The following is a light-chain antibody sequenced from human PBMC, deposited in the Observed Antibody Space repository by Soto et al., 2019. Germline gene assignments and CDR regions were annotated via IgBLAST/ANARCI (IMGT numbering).Light chain of an antibody. J-gene: IGLJ2*01. V-gene: IGLV2-14*01. CDR2: DVS. CDR1: SSDVGGYNY. Sequence: QSALTQPASVSGSPGQSITISCTGTSSDVGGYNYVSWYQQHPGRAPKLLIYDVSNRPSGVSNRFSGSKSGNTASLTISGLQAEDEADFYCSSYTSTSNVLFRGGTKLTVL. CDR3: SSYTSTSNVL.